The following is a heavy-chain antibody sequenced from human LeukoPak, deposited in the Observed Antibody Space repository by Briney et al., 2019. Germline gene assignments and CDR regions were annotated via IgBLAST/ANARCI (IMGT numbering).Heavy chain of an antibody. CDR2: IYYSGST. D-gene: IGHD6-13*01. V-gene: IGHV4-31*03. CDR1: GGSISSGGYY. Sequence: SETLSLTCTVSGGSISSGGYYWSWIRQHPGKGLEWIGYIYYSGSTYYNPSLKSRVTISVDTSKNQFSLKLSSVTAADTAVYYCARVFFEIAAAGTGALDYWGQGTLVTVSS. J-gene: IGHJ4*02. CDR3: ARVFFEIAAAGTGALDY.